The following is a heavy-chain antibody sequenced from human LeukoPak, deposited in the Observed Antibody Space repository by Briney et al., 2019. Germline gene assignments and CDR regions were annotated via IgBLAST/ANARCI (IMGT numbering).Heavy chain of an antibody. CDR1: GGSISSGSYY. V-gene: IGHV4-61*02. D-gene: IGHD2-2*01. CDR2: IYTSGST. J-gene: IGHJ5*02. Sequence: PSQTLSLTCTVSGGSISSGSYYWSWIRQPAGKGLEWIGRIYTSGSTNYDPSLKSRVTISEDTSKNQFSLKLSSVTAADTAVYYCARVSSTSRHWFDPWGQGTLVTVSS. CDR3: ARVSSTSRHWFDP.